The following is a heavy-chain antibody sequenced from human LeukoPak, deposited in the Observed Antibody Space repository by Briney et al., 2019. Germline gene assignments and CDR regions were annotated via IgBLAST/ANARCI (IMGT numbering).Heavy chain of an antibody. D-gene: IGHD2-2*01. CDR2: INPNSGGT. CDR3: ARDKTGYCSSTSCLNLDY. Sequence: GASVKVSCKASGYTFTGYYMHWVRQAPGQGLEWMGWINPNSGGTNYAQKFQGRVTMTRDTSISTAYMELSRLRSDDTAVYYCARDKTGYCSSTSCLNLDYWGQGTLVTVSS. CDR1: GYTFTGYY. J-gene: IGHJ4*02. V-gene: IGHV1-2*02.